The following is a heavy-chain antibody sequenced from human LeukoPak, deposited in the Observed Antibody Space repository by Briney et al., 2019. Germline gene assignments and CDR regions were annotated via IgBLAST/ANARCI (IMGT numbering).Heavy chain of an antibody. CDR3: AKDYYDSSGYMVHFDY. V-gene: IGHV3-43*02. CDR1: GFTFDGYA. Sequence: PGGSLRLSCAASGFTFDGYAMHWVRQAPGKGLEWVSLISGDGGSTYYADSVKGRFTISRDNSKNSLYLQMNSLRTEDTALYYCAKDYYDSSGYMVHFDYWGQGTLVTVSS. D-gene: IGHD3-22*01. J-gene: IGHJ4*02. CDR2: ISGDGGST.